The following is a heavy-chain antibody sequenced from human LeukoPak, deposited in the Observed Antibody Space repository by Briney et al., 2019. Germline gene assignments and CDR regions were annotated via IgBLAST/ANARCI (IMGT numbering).Heavy chain of an antibody. J-gene: IGHJ4*02. CDR3: ARDLRGIDTFDY. V-gene: IGHV1-69*13. Sequence: SVKVSCKASGGTFSSYAISWVRQAPGQGLEWMGGIIPTFGTANYAQKFQGRVTITADESTSTAYMELSSLRSEDMAVYYCARDLRGIDTFDYWGQGTLVTVSS. CDR1: GGTFSSYA. D-gene: IGHD5-12*01. CDR2: IIPTFGTA.